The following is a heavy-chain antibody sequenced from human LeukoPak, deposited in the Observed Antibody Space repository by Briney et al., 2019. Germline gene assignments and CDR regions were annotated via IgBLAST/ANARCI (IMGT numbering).Heavy chain of an antibody. CDR1: GGSISSSSYY. CDR3: ARDIHAGWFGERRLPRGFDP. V-gene: IGHV4-39*07. Sequence: SETLSLTCTVSGGSISSSSYYWGWIRQPPGKGLEWIGSIYYSGSTYYNPSLKSRVTISVDTSKNQFSLKLSSVTAADTAVYYCARDIHAGWFGERRLPRGFDPWGQGTLVTVSS. J-gene: IGHJ5*02. CDR2: IYYSGST. D-gene: IGHD3-10*01.